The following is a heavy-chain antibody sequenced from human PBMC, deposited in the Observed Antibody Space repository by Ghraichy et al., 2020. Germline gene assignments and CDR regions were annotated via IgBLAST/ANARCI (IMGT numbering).Heavy chain of an antibody. CDR2: IYSGGST. V-gene: IGHV3-53*01. Sequence: LTCAASGSTVSSNYMSWVRQAPGKGLEWVSVIYSGGSTYYADSVKGRFTISRDNSKNTLYLQMNSLRAEDKAVYYCARITGTSYYFDYWGQGTLVTVSS. J-gene: IGHJ4*02. D-gene: IGHD1-7*01. CDR1: GSTVSSNY. CDR3: ARITGTSYYFDY.